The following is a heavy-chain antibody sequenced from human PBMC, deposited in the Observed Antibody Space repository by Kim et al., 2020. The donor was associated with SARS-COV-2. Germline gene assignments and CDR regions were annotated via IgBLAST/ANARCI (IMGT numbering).Heavy chain of an antibody. J-gene: IGHJ4*02. CDR3: SRVFSGLGAYYFDY. CDR2: IYSGGST. Sequence: GGSLRLSCAASGFTVSSNYMSWVRQAPGKGLEWVSVIYSGGSTYYADSVKGRFTISSDNSTNTLYLQMNSQRAEDTAVYYCSRVFSGLGAYYFDYWGQGTLVTVSS. CDR1: GFTVSSNY. V-gene: IGHV3-53*01. D-gene: IGHD3-10*01.